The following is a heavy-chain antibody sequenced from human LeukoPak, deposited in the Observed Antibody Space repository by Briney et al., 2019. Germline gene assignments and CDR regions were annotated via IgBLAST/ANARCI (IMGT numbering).Heavy chain of an antibody. CDR2: IYYSGST. CDR3: ARSSIGDWVFDL. V-gene: IGHV4-59*01. Sequence: SETLSLTCTVSGVTISGSYWTWIRQPPGKGLEWIGHIYYSGSTNYNPSLKSRLTISVDTSKDQFSLRLISVTAADTAVYYCARSSIGDWVFDLWGRGTLVTVSS. CDR1: GVTISGSY. J-gene: IGHJ2*01. D-gene: IGHD6-6*01.